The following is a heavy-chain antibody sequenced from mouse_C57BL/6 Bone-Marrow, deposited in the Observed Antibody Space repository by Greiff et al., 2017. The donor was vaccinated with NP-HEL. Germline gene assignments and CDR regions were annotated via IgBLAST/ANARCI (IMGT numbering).Heavy chain of an antibody. D-gene: IGHD1-2*01. V-gene: IGHV5-17*01. Sequence: EVMLVESGGGLVKPGGSLKLSCAASGFSFSDYGMHWVRQAPEKGLEWVAYISSGSSIFYYADTLKGRFTISRDNANNTPFLQLTSLTSEDTAIYYCASHYDYWGQGTLVTVSA. CDR1: GFSFSDYG. CDR2: ISSGSSIF. J-gene: IGHJ4*01. CDR3: ASHYDY.